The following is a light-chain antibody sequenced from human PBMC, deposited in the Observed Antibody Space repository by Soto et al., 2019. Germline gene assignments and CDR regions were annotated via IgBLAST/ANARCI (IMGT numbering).Light chain of an antibody. V-gene: IGLV1-47*01. CDR2: RNN. CDR3: AAWDDSLSGPV. Sequence: QSVLTQPPSASGTPGQRVTISCSGSSSNIGSNYVYWYQQLPGTAPKLLIYRNNQRPSGVPDRFSGSKSGTSASLAISGLRSEDEVDYYSAAWDDSLSGPVFGGGTKLTVL. J-gene: IGLJ2*01. CDR1: SSNIGSNY.